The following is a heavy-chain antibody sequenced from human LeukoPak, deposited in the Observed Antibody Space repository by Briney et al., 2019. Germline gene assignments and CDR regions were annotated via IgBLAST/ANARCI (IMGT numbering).Heavy chain of an antibody. D-gene: IGHD5-18*01. CDR1: GYTFSSYY. CDR2: LNPGRGNT. Sequence: ASVKVSCKASGYTFSSYYMHWVRQAPGQGLEWMGILNPGRGNTGYAQKFQGRVTMTRDTTTSTVYMELSSLRSEDTAVYYCAREPMDTYYFDYWGQGTPVTVSS. CDR3: AREPMDTYYFDY. V-gene: IGHV1-46*01. J-gene: IGHJ4*02.